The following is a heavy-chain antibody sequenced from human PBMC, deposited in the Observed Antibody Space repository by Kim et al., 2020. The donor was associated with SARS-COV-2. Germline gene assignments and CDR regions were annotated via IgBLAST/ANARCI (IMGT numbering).Heavy chain of an antibody. J-gene: IGHJ5*02. V-gene: IGHV1-69*04. Sequence: QKFQGRVTITADKSTSTAYMELSSLRSEDTAVYYCAREKQWLVSRWFDPWGQGTLVTVSS. D-gene: IGHD6-19*01. CDR3: AREKQWLVSRWFDP.